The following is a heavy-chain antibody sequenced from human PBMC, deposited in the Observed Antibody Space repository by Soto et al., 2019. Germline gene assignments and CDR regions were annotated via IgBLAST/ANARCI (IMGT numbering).Heavy chain of an antibody. J-gene: IGHJ4*02. CDR3: ARGTTTVTTFDY. Sequence: SETLSLTCSVSGGSISSCGYSWSWIRQPPGKGLECIGYIYHSGSTYYNPSLKSRVTISVDRSKNQLSLKLSSVTAADTAVYYCARGTTTVTTFDYWGQGTLVTVSS. CDR2: IYHSGST. CDR1: GGSISSCGYS. D-gene: IGHD4-17*01. V-gene: IGHV4-30-2*01.